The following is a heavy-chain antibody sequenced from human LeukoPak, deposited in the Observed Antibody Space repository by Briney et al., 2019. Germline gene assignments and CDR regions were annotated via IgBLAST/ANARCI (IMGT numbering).Heavy chain of an antibody. CDR1: GYTFNTYY. D-gene: IGHD3-10*01. Sequence: ASVKVSCKASGYTFNTYYMHWVRQAPGQGLEWMGIINPSGGSTSYAQKFQGRVTMTRDTSTSTIYMELSSLRSEDTAVYYCARDGYYGSGSYLYYYSYYMDVWGKGTTVTISS. J-gene: IGHJ6*03. CDR2: INPSGGST. V-gene: IGHV1-46*02. CDR3: ARDGYYGSGSYLYYYSYYMDV.